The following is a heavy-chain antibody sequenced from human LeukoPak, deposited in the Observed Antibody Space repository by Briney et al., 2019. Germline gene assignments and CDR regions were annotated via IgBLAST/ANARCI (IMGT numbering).Heavy chain of an antibody. Sequence: SETLSLTCTVSGGSISSGDYYWSWIRQPPGKGLEWIGYIYYSGSTYYNPSLKSRVTISVDTSKNQSSLKLSSVTAADTAVYYCARGSGSSVYYYGMDVWGQGTTVTVSS. CDR1: GGSISSGDYY. J-gene: IGHJ6*02. V-gene: IGHV4-30-4*01. CDR3: ARGSGSSVYYYGMDV. CDR2: IYYSGST. D-gene: IGHD3-10*01.